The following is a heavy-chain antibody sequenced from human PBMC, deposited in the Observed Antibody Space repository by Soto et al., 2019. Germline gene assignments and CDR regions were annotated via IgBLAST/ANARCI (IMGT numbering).Heavy chain of an antibody. CDR1: GDSVSSNSAG. CDR2: TYYRSKWYY. Sequence: PSQTLSLTCAITGDSVSSNSAGWSWVRQSPSRGLEWLGRTYYRSKWYYEYAVSVRGRITINTDTSKNQYSLQLNSVTPEDTAVYFCARGEQYSGRIFDYWGQGTLVTVSS. D-gene: IGHD1-26*01. V-gene: IGHV6-1*01. CDR3: ARGEQYSGRIFDY. J-gene: IGHJ4*01.